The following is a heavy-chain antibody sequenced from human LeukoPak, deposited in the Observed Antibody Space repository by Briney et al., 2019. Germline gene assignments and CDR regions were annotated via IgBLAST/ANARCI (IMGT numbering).Heavy chain of an antibody. J-gene: IGHJ4*02. CDR2: IYSGGST. D-gene: IGHD3-10*01. CDR1: GFTVSSNY. CDR3: ARDRSGSSLTYYFDY. Sequence: GGSLRLSCAASGFTVSSNYMSWVRQAPGKGLEWVSVIYSGGSTYYADSVKGRFTISRDNSKNTLYLQMNSLRAEDTAVYYCARDRSGSSLTYYFDYWGQGTLVTVSS. V-gene: IGHV3-66*01.